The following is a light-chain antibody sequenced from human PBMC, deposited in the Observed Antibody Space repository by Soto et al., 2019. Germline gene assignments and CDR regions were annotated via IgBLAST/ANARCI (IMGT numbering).Light chain of an antibody. CDR3: SSYGGSNNLV. V-gene: IGLV2-8*01. CDR2: EVS. CDR1: SSDVGGYNY. J-gene: IGLJ2*01. Sequence: XSVLTQPPSASGSPGQSVTISCTGTSSDVGGYNYVSWYQQHPGKAPKLMIYEVSKRPSGVPDRFSGSKSGNTASLTVSGLQAEDEADYYCSSYGGSNNLVFGGGTKLTVL.